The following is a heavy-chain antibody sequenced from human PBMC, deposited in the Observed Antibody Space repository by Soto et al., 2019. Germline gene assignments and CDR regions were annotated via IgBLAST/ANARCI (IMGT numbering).Heavy chain of an antibody. CDR1: GGSFRGYF. Sequence: QVQLQQWGAGLLKPSETLSLTCAVYGGSFRGYFWTWFRKPPGKGLEWIGQINHSGITNYNPSLKSRLAMSVDTSKHQFSLRLNSVTAADTAVYFCTREVGFSNFSSYFDPWGQGSLVTVSS. D-gene: IGHD1-26*01. J-gene: IGHJ5*02. CDR3: TREVGFSNFSSYFDP. V-gene: IGHV4-34*01. CDR2: INHSGIT.